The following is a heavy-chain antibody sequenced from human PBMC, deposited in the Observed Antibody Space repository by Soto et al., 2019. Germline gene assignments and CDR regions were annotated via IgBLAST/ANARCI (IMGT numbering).Heavy chain of an antibody. J-gene: IGHJ6*03. D-gene: IGHD2-15*01. V-gene: IGHV3-48*01. CDR3: ARDGYCSGGSCYIYYYYYMDV. CDR2: ISSSSGTI. Sequence: EVQLVESGGGLVQPGGSLRLSCAASGFTFSSYGMNWFRQAPGKGLEWVSYISSSSGTIYYADSVKGRFTISRDNAKNSLYLQMNSLRAEDTAVYYCARDGYCSGGSCYIYYYYYMDVWGKGTTVTVSS. CDR1: GFTFSSYG.